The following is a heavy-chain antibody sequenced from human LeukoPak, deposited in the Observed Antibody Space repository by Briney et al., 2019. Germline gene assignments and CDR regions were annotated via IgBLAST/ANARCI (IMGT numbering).Heavy chain of an antibody. CDR3: ARGYSGSYYTPSDYYYGMDV. Sequence: GASVKVSCKASGGTFSSYAISWVRQAPGQGLEWMGGIIPIFGTANYAQKLQGRVTITADESTSTAYMELSSLRSEDTAVYYCARGYSGSYYTPSDYYYGMDVWGQGTTVTVSS. D-gene: IGHD1-26*01. J-gene: IGHJ6*02. CDR2: IIPIFGTA. V-gene: IGHV1-69*13. CDR1: GGTFSSYA.